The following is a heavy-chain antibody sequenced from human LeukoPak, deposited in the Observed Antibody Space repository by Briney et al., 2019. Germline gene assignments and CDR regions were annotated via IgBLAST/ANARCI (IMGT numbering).Heavy chain of an antibody. CDR2: IYPGDSDT. J-gene: IGHJ4*02. D-gene: IGHD6-13*01. CDR3: ARHVGSSDVDF. V-gene: IGHV5-51*01. Sequence: GESLRISCKGSGYRFANYWIGWVRQMPGKGLEWMGIIYPGDSDTRYSPSFQGQVTISADKSISTAYLQWSSLQASDTAMYYCARHVGSSDVDFWGQGTLVTVSS. CDR1: GYRFANYW.